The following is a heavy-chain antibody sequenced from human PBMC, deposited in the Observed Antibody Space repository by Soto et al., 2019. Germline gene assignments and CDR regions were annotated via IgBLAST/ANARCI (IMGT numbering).Heavy chain of an antibody. CDR2: ISYGGGST. CDR1: GFTFSSYA. J-gene: IGHJ4*02. CDR3: ASRRNPYGAYDY. V-gene: IGHV3-23*01. Sequence: GGSLRLSCAASGFTFSSYAMSWVRQAPGKGLEWVSAISYGGGSTYYADSVKGRFTISRDNSKNTLYLQMNSLRADDTAVYYCASRRNPYGAYDYWGQGTLVTVSS. D-gene: IGHD4-17*01.